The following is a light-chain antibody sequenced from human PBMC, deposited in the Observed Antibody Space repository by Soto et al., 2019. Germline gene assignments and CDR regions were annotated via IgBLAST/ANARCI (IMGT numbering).Light chain of an antibody. CDR2: DVS. CDR1: SSDVGGYNY. V-gene: IGLV2-14*01. Sequence: QSALTQPASVSGSPGQSITISCTGTSSDVGGYNYVSLYQQHPGKAPKLMIYDVSNRPSGVSNRFSGSRSGNTASLTISGLQAEDEADYYCSSYTNTGTLAVFGGGTKGTVL. CDR3: SSYTNTGTLAV. J-gene: IGLJ2*01.